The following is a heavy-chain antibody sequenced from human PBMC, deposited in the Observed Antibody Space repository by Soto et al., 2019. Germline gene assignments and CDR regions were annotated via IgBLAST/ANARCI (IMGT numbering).Heavy chain of an antibody. CDR3: AKENGYSSSWFEFDY. J-gene: IGHJ4*02. V-gene: IGHV3-23*01. CDR1: GFTFSSYA. Sequence: EVQLLESGGGLVQPGGSLRLSCAASGFTFSSYAMSWVRQAPGKGLEWVSAISGSGGSTYYADSVKGWFTISRDNSNNAQYLQMNSMRAEDTAVYYCAKENGYSSSWFEFDYWGQGTLVTVSS. D-gene: IGHD6-13*01. CDR2: ISGSGGST.